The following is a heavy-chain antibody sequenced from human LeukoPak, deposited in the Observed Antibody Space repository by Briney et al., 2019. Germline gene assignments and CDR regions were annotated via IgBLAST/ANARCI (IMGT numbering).Heavy chain of an antibody. CDR2: ISGSGGST. CDR1: GFTFSSYA. Sequence: GGSLRLSCAASGFTFSSYAMSWVRQAPGKGLEWVSAISGSGGSTYYADSVKGRFTISRDNAKNSLYLQMNSLRAEDTAVYYCARVFKQDYYGSGDYYYYYYGMDVWGQGTTVTVSS. V-gene: IGHV3-23*01. J-gene: IGHJ6*02. D-gene: IGHD3-10*01. CDR3: ARVFKQDYYGSGDYYYYYYGMDV.